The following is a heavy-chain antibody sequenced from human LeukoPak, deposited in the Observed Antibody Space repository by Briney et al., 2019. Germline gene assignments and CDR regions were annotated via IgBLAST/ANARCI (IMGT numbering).Heavy chain of an antibody. CDR2: IYYSGNT. D-gene: IGHD6-19*01. CDR1: GRSISNYY. V-gene: IGHV4-59*01. Sequence: SSETLSLTCTVSGRSISNYYWIWLRQPPGKGLEWIGYIYYSGNTNYNPSLKSRVTISVDTSKNQFSLKLSSVTAADTAVYYCVRENYSSGWYGIIDYWGQGTLVTVSS. CDR3: VRENYSSGWYGIIDY. J-gene: IGHJ4*02.